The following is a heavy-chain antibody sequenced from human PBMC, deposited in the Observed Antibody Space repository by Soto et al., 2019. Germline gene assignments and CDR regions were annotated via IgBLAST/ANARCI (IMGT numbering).Heavy chain of an antibody. Sequence: SETLSLTCTVSGGSISSGDYYWSWIRQPPGKGLEWIGHIYYSGSTFYNPSLKSRLTISGDTSKNQFSLKLSSVTAADTAVYYCARCLYSGKGPNWFDPWGQGTLVTVSS. D-gene: IGHD5-12*01. CDR2: IYYSGST. V-gene: IGHV4-30-4*01. CDR3: ARCLYSGKGPNWFDP. CDR1: GGSISSGDYY. J-gene: IGHJ5*02.